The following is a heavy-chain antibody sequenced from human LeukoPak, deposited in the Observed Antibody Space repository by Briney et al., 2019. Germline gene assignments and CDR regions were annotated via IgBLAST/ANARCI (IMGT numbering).Heavy chain of an antibody. CDR2: IHYSGGT. J-gene: IGHJ5*02. CDR1: GGSVSNSSYY. CDR3: ARDLAAWSSNWFDP. Sequence: SETLSLTCTVSGGSVSNSSYYWGWIRQPPGKGLEWISIIHYSGGTFYNPSLKSRVTISVDTSKNQFSLKLTSVTAADTAVYYCARDLAAWSSNWFDPWGQGTLVTVSS. V-gene: IGHV4-39*07. D-gene: IGHD1-26*01.